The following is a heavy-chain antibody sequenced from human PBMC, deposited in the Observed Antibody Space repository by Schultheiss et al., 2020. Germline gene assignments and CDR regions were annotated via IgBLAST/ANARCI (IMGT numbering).Heavy chain of an antibody. CDR2: INYSGST. D-gene: IGHD2-15*01. Sequence: SETLSLTCTVSGGSISSGGYYWSWIRQHPGKGLEWIGYINYSGSTYFNPSLKSRVTISVDTSKNQFSLRLSSVTAADTAVYYCARDLGRTSRYCSGGRCSTKSNTAWGQGTLVTVSS. J-gene: IGHJ4*02. CDR1: GGSISSGGYY. CDR3: ARDLGRTSRYCSGGRCSTKSNTA. V-gene: IGHV4-31*03.